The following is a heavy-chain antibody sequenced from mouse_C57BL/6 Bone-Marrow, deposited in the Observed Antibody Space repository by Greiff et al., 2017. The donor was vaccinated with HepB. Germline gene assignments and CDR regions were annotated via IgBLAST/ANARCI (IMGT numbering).Heavy chain of an antibody. CDR2: IYPRSGNT. CDR3: AKKEFTH. Sequence: VMLQQSGAELARPGASVKLSCKASGYTFTSYGISWVKQRTGQGLEWIGEIYPRSGNTYYNEKFKGKATLTADKSSSTAYMELRSLTSEDSAVYFCAKKEFTHWGQGTSVTVSS. J-gene: IGHJ4*01. V-gene: IGHV1-81*01. CDR1: GYTFTSYG. D-gene: IGHD1-1*01.